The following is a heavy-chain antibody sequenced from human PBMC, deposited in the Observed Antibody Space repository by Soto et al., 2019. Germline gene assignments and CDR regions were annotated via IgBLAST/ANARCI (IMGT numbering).Heavy chain of an antibody. D-gene: IGHD5-12*01. J-gene: IGHJ4*02. V-gene: IGHV3-73*01. CDR3: TASGYDTFIDY. Sequence: GGSLRLSCAASGFTFIGSAMHWVRQASGKGLEWVGRIRSKAKSYATAYAASVNGRFTISRDDSRNTAYLQMNSLKTEDTAVYYCTASGYDTFIDYWGQGTLVTVSS. CDR2: IRSKAKSYAT. CDR1: GFTFIGSA.